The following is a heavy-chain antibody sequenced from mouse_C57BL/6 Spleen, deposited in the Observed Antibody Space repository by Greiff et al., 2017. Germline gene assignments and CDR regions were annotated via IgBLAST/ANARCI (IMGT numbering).Heavy chain of an antibody. CDR3: ARVTTVVPFAY. CDR1: GFNIKDYY. CDR2: IDPEDGET. V-gene: IGHV14-2*01. J-gene: IGHJ3*01. Sequence: VQLQQSGAELVKPGASVKLSCTASGFNIKDYYMHWVKQRTEQGLEWIGRIDPEDGETKYAPKFQGKATITADTSSNTADLQLSSLTSEDTAVYYCARVTTVVPFAYWGQGTLVTVSA. D-gene: IGHD1-1*01.